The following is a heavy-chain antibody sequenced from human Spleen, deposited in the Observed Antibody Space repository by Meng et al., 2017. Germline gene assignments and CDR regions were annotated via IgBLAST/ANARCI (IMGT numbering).Heavy chain of an antibody. CDR1: GGSFSGYY. V-gene: IGHV4-34*01. Sequence: QGQRQRWGAGLLKSSETLSLTCAVYGGSFSGYYWSWIRQPPGKGLEWIGEINHSGSTNYNPSLESRATISVDTSQNNLSLKLSSVTAADSAVYYCARGPTTMAHDFDYWGQGTLVTVSS. CDR2: INHSGST. D-gene: IGHD4-11*01. J-gene: IGHJ4*02. CDR3: ARGPTTMAHDFDY.